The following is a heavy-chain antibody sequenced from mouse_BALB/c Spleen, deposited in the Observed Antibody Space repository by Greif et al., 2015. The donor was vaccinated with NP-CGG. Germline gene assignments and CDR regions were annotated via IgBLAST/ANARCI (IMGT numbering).Heavy chain of an antibody. J-gene: IGHJ4*01. Sequence: QVQLQQSGPELVKPGASVRISCKASGYTFTSYYIHWVKQRPGQGLEWIGWIYPGNVNTKYNEKFEGKATLTADKSSSASYMQLSSLTSEDSAVYFCARWDWDYWGQGTSVTVSS. D-gene: IGHD4-1*01. CDR3: ARWDWDY. CDR2: IYPGNVNT. CDR1: GYTFTSYY. V-gene: IGHV1S56*01.